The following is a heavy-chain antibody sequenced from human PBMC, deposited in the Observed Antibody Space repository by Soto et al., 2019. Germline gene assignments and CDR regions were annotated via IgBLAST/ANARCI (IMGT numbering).Heavy chain of an antibody. V-gene: IGHV1-2*02. CDR3: ARTTEYCGGDCYADAFDI. D-gene: IGHD2-21*02. Sequence: ASVKVSCKASGYTFTGYNMHWVRQAPGQGPEWMGWLNPNSGGTSYAQKFQGRVTMTRDTSISTTYMELSRLRSDDTAVYHCARTTEYCGGDCYADAFDIWGQGTMVTVSS. J-gene: IGHJ3*02. CDR2: LNPNSGGT. CDR1: GYTFTGYN.